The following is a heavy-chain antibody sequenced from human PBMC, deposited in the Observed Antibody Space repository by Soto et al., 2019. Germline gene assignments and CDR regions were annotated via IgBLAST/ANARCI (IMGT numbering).Heavy chain of an antibody. CDR2: IKSKTDGGTT. CDR1: GFTFSNAW. J-gene: IGHJ4*02. V-gene: IGHV3-15*01. D-gene: IGHD3-22*01. CDR3: TTTYWGITMIVVPLGY. Sequence: PGGFLRLSCAASGFTFSNAWMSWVRQAPGKGLEWVGRIKSKTDGGTTDYAAPVKGRFTISRDDSKNTLYLQMNSLKTEDTAVYYCTTTYWGITMIVVPLGYWGQGTLVTSPQ.